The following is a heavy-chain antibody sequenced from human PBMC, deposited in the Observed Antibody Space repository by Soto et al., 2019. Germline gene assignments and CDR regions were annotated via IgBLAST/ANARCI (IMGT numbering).Heavy chain of an antibody. J-gene: IGHJ4*02. CDR2: IWYDGSNK. V-gene: IGHV3-33*01. CDR1: GFTFSSYG. D-gene: IGHD3-9*01. Sequence: PGGSLRLSCAASGFTFSSYGMHWVRQAPGKGLEWVAVIWYDGSNKYYADSVKGRFTISRDNSKNTLYLQMNSLRAEDTAVYYCAREDYDILTGYYNAFDYWGQGTLVTVSS. CDR3: AREDYDILTGYYNAFDY.